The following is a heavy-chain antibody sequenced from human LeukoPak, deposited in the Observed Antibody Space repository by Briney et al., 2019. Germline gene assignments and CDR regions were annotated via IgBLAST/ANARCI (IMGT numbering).Heavy chain of an antibody. Sequence: GGSLRLSCAASGFTFSSYSMNWVRQAPGKGLEWVSSISSSSSYIYYADSVKGRFTISRDNARNSLYLQMNSLRAEDTAVYYCARDIVVDPYAFDIWGQGTMVTVSS. CDR1: GFTFSSYS. CDR2: ISSSSSYI. J-gene: IGHJ3*02. CDR3: ARDIVVDPYAFDI. D-gene: IGHD2-2*01. V-gene: IGHV3-21*01.